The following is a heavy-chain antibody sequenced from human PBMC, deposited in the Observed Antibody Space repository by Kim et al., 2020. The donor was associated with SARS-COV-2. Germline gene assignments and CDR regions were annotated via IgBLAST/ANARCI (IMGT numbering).Heavy chain of an antibody. V-gene: IGHV3-64D*09. CDR3: FKDLWKSYFGSGSSLDY. CDR1: GFTFSTYG. D-gene: IGHD3-10*01. Sequence: GGSLRLSCSVSGFTFSTYGMHWVCQAPGQGQEYVSAIRSNGDSTYYADSAQDRFTISRENSKNKLYLLMRSLRAEDTAVYYCFKDLWKSYFGSGSSLDY. CDR2: IRSNGDST. J-gene: IGHJ4*01.